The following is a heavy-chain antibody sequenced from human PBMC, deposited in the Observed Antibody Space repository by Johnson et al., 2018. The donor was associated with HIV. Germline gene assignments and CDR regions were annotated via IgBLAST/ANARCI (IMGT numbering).Heavy chain of an antibody. CDR1: GFTFNDYY. Sequence: QVQLVESGGGLVKPGGSLRLSCAASGFTFNDYYMTWVRQAPGKGLECVSYISSSATAIYYTDSVKGRFTISRDNAESSLHLQMNSLRADDTAVYYCVRLHSGTGAFDIWGQGTIVSVSS. CDR3: VRLHSGTGAFDI. J-gene: IGHJ3*02. D-gene: IGHD1-26*01. V-gene: IGHV3-11*04. CDR2: ISSSATAI.